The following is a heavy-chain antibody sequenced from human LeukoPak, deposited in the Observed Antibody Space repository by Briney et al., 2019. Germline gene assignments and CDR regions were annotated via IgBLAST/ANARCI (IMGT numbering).Heavy chain of an antibody. D-gene: IGHD5-18*01. Sequence: GGSLRLSCAASGFTFDDYGMSWVRQAPGKGLEWVSGINWNGGSTGYADSVKGRFTISRDNAKNSLYLQMNSLRAEDTALYYCARVPNTAIPDYYMDVWSKGATVTVSS. V-gene: IGHV3-20*04. CDR1: GFTFDDYG. CDR2: INWNGGST. CDR3: ARVPNTAIPDYYMDV. J-gene: IGHJ6*03.